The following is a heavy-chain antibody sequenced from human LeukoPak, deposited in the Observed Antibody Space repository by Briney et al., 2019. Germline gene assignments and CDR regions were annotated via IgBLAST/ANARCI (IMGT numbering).Heavy chain of an antibody. Sequence: SETLSLTCTVSGGSISTSSYYWGWIRQPPGKGLEWIGSIYYSGSTYYSPSLKSRVTISVDTSKNQFSLKLSSVTAADTAVYYCGRHQPFWNGYSYFFDYWGQGTLVTVSS. CDR3: GRHQPFWNGYSYFFDY. V-gene: IGHV4-39*01. J-gene: IGHJ4*02. CDR1: GGSISTSSYY. CDR2: IYYSGST. D-gene: IGHD3-3*01.